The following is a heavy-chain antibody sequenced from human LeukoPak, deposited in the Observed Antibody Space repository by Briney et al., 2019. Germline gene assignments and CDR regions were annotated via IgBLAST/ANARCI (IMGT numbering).Heavy chain of an antibody. V-gene: IGHV5-51*01. D-gene: IGHD4-17*01. CDR2: IYPGDSDT. CDR1: GYRFTMFW. CDR3: ARPDYGDYAFDI. Sequence: GESLKISCQASGYRFTMFWIGWVRQMPGKGLEWLGIIYPGDSDTRYSPSFQGQVTISADKSISTAYLQWSSLKASDTAMYYCARPDYGDYAFDIWGQGTMVTVSS. J-gene: IGHJ3*02.